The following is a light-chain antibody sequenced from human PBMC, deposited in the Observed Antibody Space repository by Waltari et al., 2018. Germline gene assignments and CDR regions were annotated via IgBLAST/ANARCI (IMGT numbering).Light chain of an antibody. CDR3: CSYAGTYTVRV. J-gene: IGLJ3*02. V-gene: IGLV2-11*03. Sequence: QAHPGKAPKLMIYRLSQRPSGVPVRFSGSKSGNSASLTITGLQAEDECDYYCCSYAGTYTVRVFGGGTKVTVL. CDR2: RLS.